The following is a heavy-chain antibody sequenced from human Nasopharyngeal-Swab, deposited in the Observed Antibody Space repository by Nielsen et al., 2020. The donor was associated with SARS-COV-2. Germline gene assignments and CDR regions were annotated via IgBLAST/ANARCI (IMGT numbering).Heavy chain of an antibody. Sequence: VRQMPGKGLVWMGWINTNTGNPTYAQGFTGRFVFSLDTSVSTAYLQISSLKAEDTAVYYCAREPLPGYGDYGYWGQGTLVTVSS. J-gene: IGHJ4*02. CDR3: AREPLPGYGDYGY. V-gene: IGHV7-4-1*02. D-gene: IGHD4-17*01. CDR2: INTNTGNP.